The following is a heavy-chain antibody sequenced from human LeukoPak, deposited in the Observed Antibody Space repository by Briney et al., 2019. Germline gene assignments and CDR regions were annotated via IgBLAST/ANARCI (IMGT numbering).Heavy chain of an antibody. J-gene: IGHJ6*02. CDR2: INQDGSEK. V-gene: IGHV3-7*03. CDR3: ARVDCSGGSCSQYYYYGMDV. CDR1: GFTFSNYW. D-gene: IGHD2-15*01. Sequence: GGSLRLSCAASGFTFSNYWMSWVRQAPGKGLEWVANINQDGSEKYYVDSVRGRFTISRDNAENSLYLQMNSLRAEDTAVYYCARVDCSGGSCSQYYYYGMDVWGQGTTVTVSS.